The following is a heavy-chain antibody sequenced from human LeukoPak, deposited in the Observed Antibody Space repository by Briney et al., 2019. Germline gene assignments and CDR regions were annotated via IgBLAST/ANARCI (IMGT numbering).Heavy chain of an antibody. D-gene: IGHD5-12*01. CDR1: GFTFSNYG. V-gene: IGHV3-30*18. CDR2: ISYDGLNK. J-gene: IGHJ4*02. CDR3: AKGVRSGYDRLDY. Sequence: GGSLRLSCAASGFTFSNYGIHWVRQAPGKGLEWVAVISYDGLNKNHADPVKGRFTISRDNSRNTLSLQMNSLRVEDTAVYYCAKGVRSGYDRLDYWGQGALVTVSS.